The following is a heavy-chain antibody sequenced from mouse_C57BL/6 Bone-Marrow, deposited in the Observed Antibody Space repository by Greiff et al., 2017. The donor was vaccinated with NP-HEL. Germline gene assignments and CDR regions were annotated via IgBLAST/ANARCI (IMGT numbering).Heavy chain of an antibody. CDR2: IYPGDGDT. CDR1: GYAFSSSW. D-gene: IGHD1-1*01. CDR3: ARGVVATYYAMDY. J-gene: IGHJ4*01. V-gene: IGHV1-82*01. Sequence: QVQLQQSGPELVKPGASVKISCKASGYAFSSSWMNWVKQRPGKGLEWIGRIYPGDGDTNYNGKFKGKATLTADTSSSTAYMQLSSLTSEDSAVYFCARGVVATYYAMDYWGQGTSVTVSS.